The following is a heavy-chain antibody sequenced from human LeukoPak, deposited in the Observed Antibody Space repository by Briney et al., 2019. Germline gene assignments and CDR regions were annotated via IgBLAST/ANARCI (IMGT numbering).Heavy chain of an antibody. CDR3: AKQIRRFVPLRDYGDLDY. V-gene: IGHV3-43D*03. CDR2: ISWDGGSP. Sequence: PGGSLRLSCAASGFTFGDYVMHWVRQAPGKGLEWVSLISWDGGSPYYADSVKGRFTISRDNSKNTLYLQMNSLRAEDTAVYYCAKQIRRFVPLRDYGDLDYWGQGTLVTVSS. J-gene: IGHJ4*02. CDR1: GFTFGDYV. D-gene: IGHD4-17*01.